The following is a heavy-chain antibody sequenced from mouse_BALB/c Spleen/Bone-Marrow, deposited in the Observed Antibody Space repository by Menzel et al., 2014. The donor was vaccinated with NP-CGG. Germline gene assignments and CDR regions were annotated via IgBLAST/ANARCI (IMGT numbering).Heavy chain of an antibody. CDR3: ARDKGRVFFDY. V-gene: IGHV7-3*02. CDR2: IRNKANGYTT. CDR1: GFTFTDYY. J-gene: IGHJ2*01. Sequence: DVHLVESGGGLVQPGGSLRLSCATSGFTFTDYYMNWVRQPPGKALEWLGFIRNKANGYTTEYSASVKSRFTISRDNSQNILYLQMNTLRADDSATYYCARDKGRVFFDYWGQGTTPTVSS.